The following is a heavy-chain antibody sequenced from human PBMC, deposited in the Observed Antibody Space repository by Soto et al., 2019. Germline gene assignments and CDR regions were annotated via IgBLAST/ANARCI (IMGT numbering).Heavy chain of an antibody. Sequence: PSKNLSLHSADYWRSFNRSYSSWIRQPQREGLEWLGEINHRAGTNYNPSLKSPVTISVDTSKNKFSLKLSYVTAADTAVYYRASWSALAVAGTNEYWGQGILVTVS. D-gene: IGHD6-19*01. J-gene: IGHJ4*02. V-gene: IGHV4-34*01. CDR1: WRSFNRSY. CDR2: INHRAGT. CDR3: ASWSALAVAGTNEY.